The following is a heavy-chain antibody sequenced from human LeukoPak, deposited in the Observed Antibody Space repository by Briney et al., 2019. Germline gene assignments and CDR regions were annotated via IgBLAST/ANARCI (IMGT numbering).Heavy chain of an antibody. CDR1: GFTFSSYA. CDR3: AREEGSGSYSFDH. J-gene: IGHJ4*02. V-gene: IGHV3-30*04. Sequence: GGSLRLSCAASGFTFSSYAMHWVRQAPGKGLEWVAIISYDGSNKYYADSVKGRSTISRDNSKNTLYLQMNSLRAEDTAVYYCAREEGSGSYSFDHWGQGTLVTVSS. CDR2: ISYDGSNK. D-gene: IGHD3-10*01.